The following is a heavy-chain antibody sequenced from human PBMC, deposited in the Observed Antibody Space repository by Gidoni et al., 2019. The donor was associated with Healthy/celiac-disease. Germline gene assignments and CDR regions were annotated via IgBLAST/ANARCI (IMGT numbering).Heavy chain of an antibody. V-gene: IGHV3-53*01. Sequence: EVQLVESGGGLIHPGGFLRLSCAASGFTVSSNYMGWVRQAPGKGLEWVSVIYSGGSTYCADSVKSRFAISRDNSKNTLYLQMNSLRAEDTALYYCARDIRVWNVVFDAFDIWGQGTMGTVSS. CDR3: ARDIRVWNVVFDAFDI. D-gene: IGHD1-1*01. CDR1: GFTVSSNY. CDR2: IYSGGST. J-gene: IGHJ3*02.